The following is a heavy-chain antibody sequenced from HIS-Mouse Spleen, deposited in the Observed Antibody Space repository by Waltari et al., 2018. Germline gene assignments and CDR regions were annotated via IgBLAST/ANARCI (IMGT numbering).Heavy chain of an antibody. CDR3: ARDFHDFWSGYYGGDKKHDAFDI. CDR1: GGSISSYY. D-gene: IGHD3-3*01. Sequence: QVQLQESGPGLVKPSETLSLTCTVSGGSISSYYWSWIRQPAGKGLAWIGRIYTRGSTNHNPPLKSRVTMSVDTSKNQFSLKLSSVTAADTAVYYCARDFHDFWSGYYGGDKKHDAFDIWGQGTMVTVSS. CDR2: IYTRGST. V-gene: IGHV4-4*07. J-gene: IGHJ3*02.